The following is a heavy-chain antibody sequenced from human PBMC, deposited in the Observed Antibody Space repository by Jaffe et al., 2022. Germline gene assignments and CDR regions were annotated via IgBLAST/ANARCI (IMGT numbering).Heavy chain of an antibody. CDR1: GYTFTSYY. D-gene: IGHD1-7*01. Sequence: QVQLVQSGAEVKKPGASVKVSCKASGYTFTSYYMHWVRQAPGQGLEWMGIINPSGGSTSYAQKFQGRVTMTRDTSTSTVYMELSSLRSEDTAVYYCARLSKDGESWNYCFDYWGQGTLVTVSS. J-gene: IGHJ4*02. CDR2: INPSGGST. V-gene: IGHV1-46*03. CDR3: ARLSKDGESWNYCFDY.